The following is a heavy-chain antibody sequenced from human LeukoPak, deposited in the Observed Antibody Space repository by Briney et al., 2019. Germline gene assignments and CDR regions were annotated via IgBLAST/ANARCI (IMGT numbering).Heavy chain of an antibody. CDR1: GYTFTNYS. V-gene: IGHV1-18*01. CDR2: ISAYKGDT. J-gene: IGHJ4*02. CDR3: AKEYLPVRTPDNYFHL. Sequence: ASVKVSCKTSGYTFTNYSVAWVRQAPGQGLEWMGWISAYKGDTKYAQKFQGRVTMSTDTYTTTAYMELRSLRSEDTAVYYCAKEYLPVRTPDNYFHLWGQRTLVTVSS. D-gene: IGHD4-23*01.